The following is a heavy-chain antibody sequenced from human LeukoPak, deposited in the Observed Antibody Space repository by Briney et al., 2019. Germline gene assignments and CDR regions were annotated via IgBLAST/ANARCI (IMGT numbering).Heavy chain of an antibody. V-gene: IGHV5-51*01. CDR2: IYPGDSDT. CDR1: GYSFATYW. J-gene: IGHJ4*02. CDR3: ARRESEDDGSGYDY. Sequence: GESLKISCKGSGYSFATYWIGWVRQMPGKGLEWVGIIYPGDSDTRYSPSFQDQVTISADKSSSTAYLQWSSQEASDTAIYYSARRESEDDGSGYDYWGQGTLVTVSS. D-gene: IGHD3-22*01.